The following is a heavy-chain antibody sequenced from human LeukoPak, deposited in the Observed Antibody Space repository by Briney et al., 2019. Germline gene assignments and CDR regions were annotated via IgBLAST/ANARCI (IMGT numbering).Heavy chain of an antibody. J-gene: IGHJ4*02. D-gene: IGHD3-10*01. CDR1: GFTFDDYA. V-gene: IGHV3-9*01. CDR2: ISWNSGSI. Sequence: GGSLRLSCAASGFTFDDYAMHWVRQAPGKGLEWVSGISWNSGSIGYADSVKGRFTISRDNSKSTLYLQMNNLRGDDTAVYYCARSLTMVRGYDYWGQGILVTVSS. CDR3: ARSLTMVRGYDY.